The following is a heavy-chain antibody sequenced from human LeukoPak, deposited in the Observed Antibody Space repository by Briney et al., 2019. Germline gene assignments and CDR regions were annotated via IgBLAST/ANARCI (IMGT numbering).Heavy chain of an antibody. V-gene: IGHV4-59*12. CDR3: AREKKVYYDILTGKNLSPHFDY. CDR2: IYYSGST. Sequence: SETLSLTCTVSGGSISSYYWSWIRQPPGKGLEWIGYIYYSGSTNYNPSLKSRVTISVDTSKNQFSLKLSSVTAADTAVYYCAREKKVYYDILTGKNLSPHFDYWGQGTLVTVSS. CDR1: GGSISSYY. J-gene: IGHJ4*02. D-gene: IGHD3-9*01.